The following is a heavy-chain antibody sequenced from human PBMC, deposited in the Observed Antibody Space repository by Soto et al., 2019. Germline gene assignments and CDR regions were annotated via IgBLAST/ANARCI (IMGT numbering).Heavy chain of an antibody. J-gene: IGHJ3*02. CDR3: AVRYCSGGSCYSNAFDI. V-gene: IGHV5-51*01. D-gene: IGHD2-15*01. CDR1: GYSFTSYW. CDR2: IYPGDSDT. Sequence: GESLKISCKGSGYSFTSYWIGWVRQMPGKGLEWMGIIYPGDSDTRYSPSFQGQFTISTDKSISTAYLQWSSLKASDTAMYYCAVRYCSGGSCYSNAFDIWGQGTMVTVSS.